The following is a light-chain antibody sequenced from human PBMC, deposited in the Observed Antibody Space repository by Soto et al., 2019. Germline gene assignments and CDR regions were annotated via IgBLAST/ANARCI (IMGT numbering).Light chain of an antibody. J-gene: IGKJ4*01. CDR3: QQSHDWPPALT. CDR2: GTY. CDR1: QSFSSD. V-gene: IGKV3-15*01. Sequence: EIVMTQSPATLSVSPGERATVSCRASQSFSSDLAWYQQKPGQAPRLLSYGTYTRATGIPPRFSGSGSGTEFTLTITRLQSDDFAVYFCQQSHDWPPALTFGGGTKVAIK.